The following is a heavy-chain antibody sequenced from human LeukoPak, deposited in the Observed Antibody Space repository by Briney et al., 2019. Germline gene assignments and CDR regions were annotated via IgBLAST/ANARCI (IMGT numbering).Heavy chain of an antibody. Sequence: SETLSLTCTVSGGSISNYYWSWIRQPPGKGLEWIGYIYYSGSTYYNPSLKSRVTISVDTSKNQFSLKLSSVTAADTAVYYCARARGYTYGYRYYFDYWGQGTLVTAS. CDR2: IYYSGST. J-gene: IGHJ4*02. CDR1: GGSISNYY. CDR3: ARARGYTYGYRYYFDY. V-gene: IGHV4-59*12. D-gene: IGHD5-18*01.